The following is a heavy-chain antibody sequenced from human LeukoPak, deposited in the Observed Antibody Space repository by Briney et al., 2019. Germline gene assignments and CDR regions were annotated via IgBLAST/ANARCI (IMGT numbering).Heavy chain of an antibody. J-gene: IGHJ4*02. D-gene: IGHD3-10*01. V-gene: IGHV3-48*03. Sequence: GGSLRLSCTDSGFTFSSHDMNWVRQAPGKGLEWVSYISSGGYTTRYADSVKGRFTISRDNAKNTLYLQMNSLRAEDTAVYYCAREGSSYAPSEPFYFDYWGQGTLVTVSS. CDR3: AREGSSYAPSEPFYFDY. CDR2: ISSGGYTT. CDR1: GFTFSSHD.